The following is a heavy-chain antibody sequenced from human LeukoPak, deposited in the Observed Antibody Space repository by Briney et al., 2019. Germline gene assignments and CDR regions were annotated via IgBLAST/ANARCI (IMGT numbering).Heavy chain of an antibody. CDR3: ARRGYSGYGGVDY. CDR1: GGSISSSSYY. CDR2: IYYSGST. D-gene: IGHD5-12*01. J-gene: IGHJ4*02. V-gene: IGHV4-39*01. Sequence: SETLSLTCTVSGGSISSSSYYWGWIRQPPGKGLEWIGSIYYSGSTYYNPSLKSRVTISVDTSKNQFSLKLSSVTAADTAVYYCARRGYSGYGGVDYWGQGTLVTVSS.